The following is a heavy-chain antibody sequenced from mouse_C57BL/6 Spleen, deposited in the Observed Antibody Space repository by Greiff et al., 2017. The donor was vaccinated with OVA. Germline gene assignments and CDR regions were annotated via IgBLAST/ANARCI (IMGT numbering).Heavy chain of an antibody. Sequence: QVQLQQPGAELVKPGASVKLSCKASGYTFTSYWMHWVKQRPGQGLEWIGMIHPNSGSTNYNEKFKSKATLTVDKSSSTAYMQLSSLTSEDSAVYYCARHDYDPYAMDYWGQGTSVTVSS. V-gene: IGHV1-64*01. CDR1: GYTFTSYW. D-gene: IGHD2-4*01. CDR2: IHPNSGST. CDR3: ARHDYDPYAMDY. J-gene: IGHJ4*01.